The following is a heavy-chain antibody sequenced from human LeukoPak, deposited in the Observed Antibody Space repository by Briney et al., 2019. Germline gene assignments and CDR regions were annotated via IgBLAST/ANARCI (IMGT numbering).Heavy chain of an antibody. CDR2: IYSGGST. J-gene: IGHJ4*02. CDR1: GFTVSSNY. Sequence: GGSLRLSCAASGFTVSSNYMSWVRQAPGKGLEWVSVIYSGGSTYYADSVKGRFTISRDNSKNTLYLQMNSLRAEDTGIYYCARDQRGNWNDTPRYWGQGTLVTVSS. V-gene: IGHV3-53*01. D-gene: IGHD1-1*01. CDR3: ARDQRGNWNDTPRY.